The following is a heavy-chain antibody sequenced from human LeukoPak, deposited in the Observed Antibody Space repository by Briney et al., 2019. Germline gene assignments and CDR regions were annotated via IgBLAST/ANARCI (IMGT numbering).Heavy chain of an antibody. V-gene: IGHV4-59*01. CDR2: IYYSGST. CDR3: ARVKTYYVWGSWKPNWFDP. Sequence: PETLSLTCTVSGGSISSYYWSWIRQPPGKGLEWIGYIYYSGSTNYNPSLKSRVTISVDTSKNQFSLKLSSVTAADTAVYYCARVKTYYVWGSWKPNWFDPWGQGTLVTVSS. D-gene: IGHD3-16*01. J-gene: IGHJ5*02. CDR1: GGSISSYY.